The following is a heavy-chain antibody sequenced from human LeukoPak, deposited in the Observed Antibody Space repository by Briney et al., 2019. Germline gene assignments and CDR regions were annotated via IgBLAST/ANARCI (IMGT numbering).Heavy chain of an antibody. Sequence: SVKVSCKASGGTFSSYAISWVRQAPGQGREWMGGIIPIFGTANYAQKFQGRVTITADESTSTAYMELSSLRSEDTAVYYCARITIFGVVIGWFDPWGQGTLVTVSS. CDR1: GGTFSSYA. V-gene: IGHV1-69*01. D-gene: IGHD3-3*01. J-gene: IGHJ5*02. CDR2: IIPIFGTA. CDR3: ARITIFGVVIGWFDP.